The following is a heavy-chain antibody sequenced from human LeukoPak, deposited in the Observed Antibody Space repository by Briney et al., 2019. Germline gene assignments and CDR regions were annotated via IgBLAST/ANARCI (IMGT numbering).Heavy chain of an antibody. J-gene: IGHJ4*02. D-gene: IGHD6-25*01. CDR1: GFTFSSYG. CDR3: ARGLGF. V-gene: IGHV3-30*03. CDR2: ISYDGSNK. Sequence: GGSLRLSCAASGFTFSSYGMHWVRQAPGKGLEWVAVISYDGSNKYYADSVKGRFTTSRDNSKNTLYLQMNTLRAEDTAVYYCARGLGFWGQGTLVTVSS.